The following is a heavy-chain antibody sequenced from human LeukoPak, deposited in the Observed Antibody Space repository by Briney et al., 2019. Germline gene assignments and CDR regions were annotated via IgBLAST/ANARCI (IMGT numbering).Heavy chain of an antibody. CDR1: GSSISSYY. Sequence: SETLSLTCTVSGSSISSYYLNWIRQPPGKGLEWIGYIYYSGSTNYTPSIKSRVTISVDTSKNQFSLKLSSVPAADTAVYYCAGGGFPTDIDYWGQGTLVTVSS. J-gene: IGHJ4*02. CDR3: AGGGFPTDIDY. V-gene: IGHV4-59*01. CDR2: IYYSGST. D-gene: IGHD3-16*01.